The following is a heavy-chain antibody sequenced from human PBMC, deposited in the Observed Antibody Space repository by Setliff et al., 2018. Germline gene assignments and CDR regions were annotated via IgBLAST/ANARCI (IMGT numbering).Heavy chain of an antibody. Sequence: PGGSLRLSCAASGFAFSTYGMHWVRQAPGKGLEWVAFIRYDGSNKYYADSVKGRFTISRDNGKNTVYLQMNSLRAEDTAMYYCVRGSAYSSGSFDCWGQGTLVTVSS. D-gene: IGHD3-22*01. CDR1: GFAFSTYG. J-gene: IGHJ4*02. V-gene: IGHV3-30*02. CDR2: IRYDGSNK. CDR3: VRGSAYSSGSFDC.